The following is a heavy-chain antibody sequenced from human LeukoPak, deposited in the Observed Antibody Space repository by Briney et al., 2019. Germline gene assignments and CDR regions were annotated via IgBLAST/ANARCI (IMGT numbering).Heavy chain of an antibody. CDR3: AKGAYGSGSYFGWFDP. CDR1: GFTFSSYA. J-gene: IGHJ5*02. V-gene: IGHV3-23*01. Sequence: GGSLRLSCAASGFTFSSYAMSWVRQAPGKGLEWGSAISGSGGSTYYADSVKGRFTISRDNSKNTLYLQMNSLRAEDTAVYYCAKGAYGSGSYFGWFDPWGQGTLVTVSS. CDR2: ISGSGGST. D-gene: IGHD3-10*01.